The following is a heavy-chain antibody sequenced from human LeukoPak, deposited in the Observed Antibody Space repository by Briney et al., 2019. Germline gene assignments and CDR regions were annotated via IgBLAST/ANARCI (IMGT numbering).Heavy chain of an antibody. Sequence: GGSLRPSCAASGFTFSSYAMPWVRQAPGKGLEWVAVISYDGSNKYYADSVKGRFTISRDNSKNTLYLQMNSLRAEDTAVYYCARDPGGGSYHFDYWGQGTLVTVSS. D-gene: IGHD1-26*01. V-gene: IGHV3-30-3*01. CDR2: ISYDGSNK. CDR1: GFTFSSYA. CDR3: ARDPGGGSYHFDY. J-gene: IGHJ4*02.